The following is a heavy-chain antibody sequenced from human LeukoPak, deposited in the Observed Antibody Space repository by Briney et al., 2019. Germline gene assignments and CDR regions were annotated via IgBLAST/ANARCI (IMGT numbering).Heavy chain of an antibody. D-gene: IGHD3-22*01. CDR1: GFTFSSYW. CDR3: ARVRTNYYDSRDAFDI. CDR2: INSDGSST. Sequence: GGSLRLSCAASGFTFSSYWMHWVRQAPGKGLVWVSRINSDGSSTSYADSVKGRFTISRDNARNTLYLQMNSLRAEDTAVNYCARVRTNYYDSRDAFDIWGQGTMVTVSS. V-gene: IGHV3-74*01. J-gene: IGHJ3*02.